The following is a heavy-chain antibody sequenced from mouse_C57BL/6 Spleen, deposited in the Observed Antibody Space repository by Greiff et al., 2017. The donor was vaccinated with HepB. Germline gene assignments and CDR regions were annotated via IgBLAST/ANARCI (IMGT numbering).Heavy chain of an antibody. Sequence: VQLQQPGAELVMPGASVKLSCKASGYTFTSYWMHWVKQRPGQGLEWIGEIDPSDSYTNYNQKFKGKSTLTVDKSSSTAYMQLSSLTSEDSAVYYCAKGLGTVVAPRYFDVWGTGTTVTVSS. CDR3: AKGLGTVVAPRYFDV. CDR1: GYTFTSYW. CDR2: IDPSDSYT. V-gene: IGHV1-69*01. D-gene: IGHD1-1*01. J-gene: IGHJ1*03.